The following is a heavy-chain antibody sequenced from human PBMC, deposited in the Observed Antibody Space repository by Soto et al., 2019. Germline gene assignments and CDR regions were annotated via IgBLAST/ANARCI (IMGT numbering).Heavy chain of an antibody. D-gene: IGHD4-17*01. V-gene: IGHV3-23*01. CDR2: ISGSGGST. Sequence: TGGSLRLSCAASGFTFSSYAMSWVRQAPGKGLEWVSAISGSGGSTYYADSVKGRFTISRDNSKNTLYLQMNSLRAEDTAVYYCAKAGTTSLTRVYYYMDVWGKGTTVTVSS. J-gene: IGHJ6*03. CDR1: GFTFSSYA. CDR3: AKAGTTSLTRVYYYMDV.